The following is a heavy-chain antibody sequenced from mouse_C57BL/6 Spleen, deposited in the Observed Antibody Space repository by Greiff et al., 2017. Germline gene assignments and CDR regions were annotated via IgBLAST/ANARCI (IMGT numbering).Heavy chain of an antibody. J-gene: IGHJ1*03. V-gene: IGHV14-4*01. CDR3: TTVYYYGSSYGV. CDR1: GFNIKDDY. Sequence: EVKLMESGAELVRPGASVKLSCTASGFNIKDDYMHWVKQRPEQGLEWIGWIDPENGDTEYASKFQGKATITADTSSNTAYLQLSSLTSEDTAVYYCTTVYYYGSSYGVWGTGTTVTVSS. CDR2: IDPENGDT. D-gene: IGHD1-1*01.